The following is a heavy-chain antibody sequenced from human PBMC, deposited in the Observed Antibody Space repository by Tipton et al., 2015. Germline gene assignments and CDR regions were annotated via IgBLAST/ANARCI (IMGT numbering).Heavy chain of an antibody. CDR1: GGSIYSGGFY. D-gene: IGHD3-3*01. CDR2: IYYSGST. V-gene: IGHV4-31*03. J-gene: IGHJ1*01. CDR3: ARDHGGFLS. Sequence: TLSLTCTVSGGSIYSGGFYWSWIRQHPGKGLEWIGFIYYSGSTDYNPSLKSRVTISVDPSKNQFSLKLSSVTAADTAVYYCARDHGGFLSWVQGALVTVSS.